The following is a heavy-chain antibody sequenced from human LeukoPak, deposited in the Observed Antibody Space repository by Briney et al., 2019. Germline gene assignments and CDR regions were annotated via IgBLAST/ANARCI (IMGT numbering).Heavy chain of an antibody. V-gene: IGHV3-23*01. CDR2: LGSDGRT. J-gene: IGHJ6*04. CDR1: GFTVSSNG. CDR3: AELGITMIGGV. Sequence: PGGSLRLSCAASGFTVSSNGMAWVRQAPGKGLEWVSGLGSDGRTHYADSVKGRFTTSRDQSKNTVYLQMNSLRAEDTAVYYCAELGITMIGGVWGKGTTVTISS. D-gene: IGHD3-10*02.